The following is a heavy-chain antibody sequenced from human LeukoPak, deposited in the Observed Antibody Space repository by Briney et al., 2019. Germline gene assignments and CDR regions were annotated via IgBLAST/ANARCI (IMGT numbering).Heavy chain of an antibody. CDR2: IYPADSDT. V-gene: IGHV5-51*01. J-gene: IGHJ4*02. D-gene: IGHD3-22*01. Sequence: KPGESLKISCQGSGYSFTYYWIACVRPKPGKGLEWMGAIYPADSDTRYNPSFQGQVTVSADKSISAAYLNWSSLQASESGVYYCARQHYYDNSGFDYWGQGTQVTVSS. CDR1: GYSFTYYW. CDR3: ARQHYYDNSGFDY.